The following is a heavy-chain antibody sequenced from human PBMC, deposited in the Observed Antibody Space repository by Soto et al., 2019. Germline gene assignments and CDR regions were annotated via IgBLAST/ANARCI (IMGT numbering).Heavy chain of an antibody. D-gene: IGHD3-22*01. J-gene: IGHJ4*02. CDR2: INHSGSN. CDR1: GGSFSGYY. CDR3: ARGINMMVVVQSDAPDKYYFDS. V-gene: IGHV4-34*01. Sequence: ASETLSLTCAVYGGSFSGYYWSWIRQTPGKGLEWIGEINHSGSNNHNPSLKSRVTISVDTSKNQFSLKLRSVTAADTAVYYCARGINMMVVVQSDAPDKYYFDSWGQGTLVTVSS.